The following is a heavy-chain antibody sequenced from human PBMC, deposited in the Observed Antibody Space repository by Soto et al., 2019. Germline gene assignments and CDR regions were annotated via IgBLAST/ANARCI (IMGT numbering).Heavy chain of an antibody. Sequence: GGSLRLSCAASGFTFSSYLMSWVRQSPGKGLEWVANIKQDGSEKYYVDSVKGRFTISRDNAKNSLYLQMNSLRAEDTAVYYCARDGQLVINYFDYWGQGTLVTVSS. CDR1: GFTFSSYL. V-gene: IGHV3-7*01. CDR3: ARDGQLVINYFDY. D-gene: IGHD6-13*01. J-gene: IGHJ4*02. CDR2: IKQDGSEK.